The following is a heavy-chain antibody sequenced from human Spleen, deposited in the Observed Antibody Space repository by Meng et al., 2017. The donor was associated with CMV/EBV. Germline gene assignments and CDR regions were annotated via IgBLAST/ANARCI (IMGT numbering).Heavy chain of an antibody. J-gene: IGHJ3*02. CDR2: IYLGDFET. V-gene: IGHV5-51*04. D-gene: IGHD2-2*01. Sequence: GESLKISCKGSGYKFTNNWIGWVRQMPGKGLEWMGSIYLGDFETRYGPSFQGQVTISADKPSNTVFLQWSSLKASDTAIYYCANRYCGSSACILYSFDIWGHGTMVTVSS. CDR1: GYKFTNNW. CDR3: ANRYCGSSACILYSFDI.